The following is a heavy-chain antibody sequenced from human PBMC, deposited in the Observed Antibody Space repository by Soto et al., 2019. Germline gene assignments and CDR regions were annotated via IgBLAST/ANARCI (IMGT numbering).Heavy chain of an antibody. CDR2: INDEGNNA. Sequence: EVQLVQSGGGLIQPGGSLRLSCVDSGFIFKMYYLHWVRQTPGKGPVWVARINDEGNNATYADSVKGRFTISRDNAKNTLYLQMEGLRVEDTGLYYCTRGPRVSSIGTGAYWGQGSLVTVST. V-gene: IGHV3-74*01. CDR3: TRGPRVSSIGTGAY. CDR1: GFIFKMYY. D-gene: IGHD1-26*01. J-gene: IGHJ4*02.